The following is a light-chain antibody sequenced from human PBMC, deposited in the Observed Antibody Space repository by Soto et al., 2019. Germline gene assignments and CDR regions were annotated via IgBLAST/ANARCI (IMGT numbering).Light chain of an antibody. J-gene: IGKJ1*01. CDR1: QGIRND. CDR2: AAS. Sequence: AIKMTQSPSSLSASVGDRVTITFRASQGIRNDLGWYQQKPGKAPKLLIYAASSLQSGVPSRFSGSGSGTDFTLTISSLQPEDFATYYCLQDYNYPWTFGQGTKVDIK. V-gene: IGKV1-6*01. CDR3: LQDYNYPWT.